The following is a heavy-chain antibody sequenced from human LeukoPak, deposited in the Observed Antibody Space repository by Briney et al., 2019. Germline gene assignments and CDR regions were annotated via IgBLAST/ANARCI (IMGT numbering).Heavy chain of an antibody. CDR1: GFMFNNFA. D-gene: IGHD2-2*01. J-gene: IGHJ4*02. CDR2: IYYSGGNT. V-gene: IGHV3-23*01. CDR3: AKDQGQAVVPRRFDN. Sequence: GWSLRLSWAASGFMFNNFAMSWVRQAPGKGLEWVSTIYYSGGNTYSADSVKGRFTISRDNAKNTLYLQMNSLRAEDTAVYYCAKDQGQAVVPRRFDNWGQGTLVTVSS.